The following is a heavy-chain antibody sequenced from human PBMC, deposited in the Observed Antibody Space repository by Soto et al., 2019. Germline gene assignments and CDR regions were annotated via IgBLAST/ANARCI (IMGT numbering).Heavy chain of an antibody. Sequence: SDTLSLTWAVSGGSISSSNWWSWGRQPPGKGLEWIGEIYHSGSTNYNPSLKSRVTISVDKSKNQFSLKLSSVTAADTAVYYCAVTYYYGSSGSVDPFDIWGQGTMVTVSS. CDR2: IYHSGST. V-gene: IGHV4-4*02. CDR1: GGSISSSNW. J-gene: IGHJ3*02. D-gene: IGHD3-22*01. CDR3: AVTYYYGSSGSVDPFDI.